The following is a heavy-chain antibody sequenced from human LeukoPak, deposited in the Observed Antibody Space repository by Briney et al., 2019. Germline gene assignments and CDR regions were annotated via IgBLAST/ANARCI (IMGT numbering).Heavy chain of an antibody. Sequence: GASVKVSCKASGYTFTGYYMHWVRQAPGQGLEWMGWINPNSGGTNYAQKLQDRVTMTTDTSTSTAYMELRSLRSDDTAVYYCARAPDLYSGSYFDYWGQGTLVTVSS. D-gene: IGHD1-26*01. CDR3: ARAPDLYSGSYFDY. CDR1: GYTFTGYY. V-gene: IGHV1-2*02. CDR2: INPNSGGT. J-gene: IGHJ4*02.